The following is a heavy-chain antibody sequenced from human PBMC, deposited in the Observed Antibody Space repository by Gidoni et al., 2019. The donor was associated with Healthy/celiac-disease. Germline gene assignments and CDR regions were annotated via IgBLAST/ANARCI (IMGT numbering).Heavy chain of an antibody. CDR2: IYDSGST. V-gene: IGHV4-59*08. D-gene: IGHD6-19*01. J-gene: IGHJ4*02. Sequence: PQESGPGLVKPSETLSLTCTVSGGSISSYYWSWIRQPPGKGLEWIGYIYDSGSTNYNPSLKSRVPISVDTSKNQFSLKLSSVTAADTAVYYCARGGGSGWAFEYWGQGTLVTVSS. CDR1: GGSISSYY. CDR3: ARGGGSGWAFEY.